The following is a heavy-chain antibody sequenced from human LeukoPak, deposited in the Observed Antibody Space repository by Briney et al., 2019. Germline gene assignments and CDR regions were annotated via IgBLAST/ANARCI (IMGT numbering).Heavy chain of an antibody. J-gene: IGHJ3*02. CDR3: ASSVKVDTAMGDAFDI. CDR2: IIPIFVTA. Sequence: SVKVSCKASGGTFSSYAISWVRQAPGQGLEWMGGIIPIFVTANYAQKFQGRVTITADESTSTAYMELSSLRSEDTAVYYCASSVKVDTAMGDAFDIWGQGTMVTVSS. D-gene: IGHD5-18*01. V-gene: IGHV1-69*01. CDR1: GGTFSSYA.